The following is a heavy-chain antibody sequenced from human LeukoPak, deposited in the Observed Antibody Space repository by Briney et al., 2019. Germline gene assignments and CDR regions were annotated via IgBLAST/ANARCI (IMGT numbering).Heavy chain of an antibody. V-gene: IGHV4-34*01. D-gene: IGHD3-10*01. Sequence: PSETLSFTSAVYGVSFSGYYWSWLRQPPGKGREWFGEINHSESTNYNPCLKSRVTISVDKSNDQYYRKLSSVTAADSAVYCCARGSYYYGSGSHFDYWGQGGLGTV. CDR2: INHSEST. CDR1: GVSFSGYY. J-gene: IGHJ4*02. CDR3: ARGSYYYGSGSHFDY.